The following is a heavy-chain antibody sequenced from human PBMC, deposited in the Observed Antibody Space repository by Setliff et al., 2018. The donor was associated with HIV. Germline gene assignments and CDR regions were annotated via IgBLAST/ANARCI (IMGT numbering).Heavy chain of an antibody. CDR1: GLTLNKAW. J-gene: IGHJ3*02. Sequence: GGSMRLAWAADGLTLNKAWMNWVRQAPGKGREWVGRVKSKREGGTVDYAAPVKGRFTISIDDSANTLYLQMNSLKTEDTAVYYCTPLVGANPWHDAFDIWGHGTMVTVSS. CDR3: TPLVGANPWHDAFDI. V-gene: IGHV3-15*01. D-gene: IGHD1-26*01. CDR2: VKSKREGGTV.